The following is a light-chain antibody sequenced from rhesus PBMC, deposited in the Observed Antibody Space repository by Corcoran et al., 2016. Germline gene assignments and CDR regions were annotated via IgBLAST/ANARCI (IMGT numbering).Light chain of an antibody. CDR1: QSVSRS. Sequence: EIVLTQSPATLSLSPGDRATLSCRASQSVSRSLAWYQQKPGQAPRLLISGASTRATGIPGRFSGSGFGTDFSLTISSLEPEDVGVYYCQQSSNLYSFGQGTKVEIK. CDR3: QQSSNLYS. CDR2: GAS. V-gene: IGKV3-42*01. J-gene: IGKJ2*01.